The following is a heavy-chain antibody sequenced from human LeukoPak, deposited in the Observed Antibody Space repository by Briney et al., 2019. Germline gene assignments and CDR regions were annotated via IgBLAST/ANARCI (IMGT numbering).Heavy chain of an antibody. Sequence: GGSLRLSCAASGFTFSSYEMNWVRQAPGKGLEWVSYISSGSTIYDADSVKGRFTFSRDNAKNSLYLQMNSLRAEDTAVYYCARESIAVAGAPFDYWGQGTLVTVSS. J-gene: IGHJ4*02. CDR2: ISSGSTI. D-gene: IGHD6-19*01. CDR1: GFTFSSYE. V-gene: IGHV3-48*03. CDR3: ARESIAVAGAPFDY.